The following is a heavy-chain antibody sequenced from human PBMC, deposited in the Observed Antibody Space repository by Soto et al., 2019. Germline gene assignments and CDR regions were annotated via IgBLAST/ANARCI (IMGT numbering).Heavy chain of an antibody. D-gene: IGHD3-10*01. Sequence: EVQLVESGGGLVQPGGSLRLSCAASGFTFSSYWMHWVHQAPGKGLVWVSRINSDGSSTSYADSVKGRFTISRDNAKNTLYLQMNSLRAEDTAVYYCARDYITMVHYYGMDVWGQGTTVTVSS. CDR3: ARDYITMVHYYGMDV. CDR2: INSDGSST. CDR1: GFTFSSYW. V-gene: IGHV3-74*01. J-gene: IGHJ6*02.